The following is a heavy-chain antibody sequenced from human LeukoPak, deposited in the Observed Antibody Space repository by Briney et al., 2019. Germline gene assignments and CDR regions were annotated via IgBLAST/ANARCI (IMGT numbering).Heavy chain of an antibody. CDR1: GSTFSSYW. D-gene: IGHD3-22*01. V-gene: IGHV3-7*01. CDR2: IKQDGSEK. J-gene: IGHJ1*01. Sequence: GGSLRLSCAASGSTFSSYWMSWVRQAPGKGLEWVANIKQDGSEKYYVDSVKGRFTISRDNAKNSLYLQMNSLRAEDTAVYYCARDPHPRYYYDSSGYYAEYFQHWGQGTLVTVSS. CDR3: ARDPHPRYYYDSSGYYAEYFQH.